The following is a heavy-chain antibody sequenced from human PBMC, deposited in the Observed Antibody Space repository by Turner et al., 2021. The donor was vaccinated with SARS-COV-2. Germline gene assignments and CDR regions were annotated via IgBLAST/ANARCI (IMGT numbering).Heavy chain of an antibody. CDR2: NSGSGGRT. V-gene: IGHV3-23*01. CDR3: AKDGYDGIYCSGGSCYSGWFDS. CDR1: GFTFSSYA. J-gene: IGHJ5*01. D-gene: IGHD2-15*01. Sequence: EVQLLESGGGLVQPGGSLRLSCAASGFTFSSYAMSWVRQAPGKGLEGVSGNSGSGGRTYYADSVKGRLTISRDNSKNTPYLQMNSLRAEDTAGYYCAKDGYDGIYCSGGSCYSGWFDSWGQGTLVTVSS.